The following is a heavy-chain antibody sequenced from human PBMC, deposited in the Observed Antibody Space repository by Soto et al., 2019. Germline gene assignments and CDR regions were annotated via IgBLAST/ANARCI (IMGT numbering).Heavy chain of an antibody. CDR1: GFTFSAYT. J-gene: IGHJ4*02. CDR2: ISGSAGSSGP. CDR3: AKARCSTANCYVPEY. Sequence: PGGSLRLSCVASGFTFSAYTMSWVRQAPGKGLEWVSVISGSAGSSGPSYADSVQGRFSISRDNARNTLYLQMNSLRGEDTAMYHCAKARCSTANCYVPEYWGQGTRVTVSS. D-gene: IGHD2-2*01. V-gene: IGHV3-23*01.